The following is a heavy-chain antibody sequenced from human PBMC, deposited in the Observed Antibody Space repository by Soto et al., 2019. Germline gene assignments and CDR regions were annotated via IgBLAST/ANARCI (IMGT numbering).Heavy chain of an antibody. V-gene: IGHV1-69*12. CDR2: IIPIFGTA. CDR1: GGTFSSYA. CDR3: ARGGRDYGDYGHAFDI. D-gene: IGHD4-17*01. Sequence: QVQLVQSGAEVKKPGSSVKVSCKASGGTFSSYAISWVRQAPGQGLEWMGGIIPIFGTANYAQKFQGRVTITADESTSTAYMGLSSLRSEDTAVYYCARGGRDYGDYGHAFDIWGQGTMVTVSS. J-gene: IGHJ3*02.